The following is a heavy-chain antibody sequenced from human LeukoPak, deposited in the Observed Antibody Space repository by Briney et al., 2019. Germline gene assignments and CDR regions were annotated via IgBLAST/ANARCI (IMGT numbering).Heavy chain of an antibody. CDR1: GGSISSGGYS. V-gene: IGHV4-30-4*07. CDR2: IYYSGST. Sequence: SGTLSLTCAVSGGSISSGGYSWSWIRQPPGKGLEWIGYIYYSGSTYYNPSLKSRVTISVDTSKNQFSLKLSSVTAADTAVYYCARDSLDSSWGQGTLVTVSS. CDR3: ARDSLDSS. J-gene: IGHJ5*02. D-gene: IGHD2-21*01.